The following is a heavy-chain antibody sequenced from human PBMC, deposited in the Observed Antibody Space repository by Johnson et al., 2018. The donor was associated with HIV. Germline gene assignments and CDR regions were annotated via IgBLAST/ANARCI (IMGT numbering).Heavy chain of an antibody. Sequence: QVQLVESGGGVVQPGGSLRLSCAASGFTFSSYAMHWVRQAPGKGLEWVAVISYDGSNKYYADSVKGRVTISRDDSKNTLYLRLNSLRPEDSAVYYCAKDVSVVTPSGSFDIWGQGTRVTVSS. J-gene: IGHJ3*02. CDR2: ISYDGSNK. CDR3: AKDVSVVTPSGSFDI. V-gene: IGHV3-30*04. CDR1: GFTFSSYA. D-gene: IGHD4-23*01.